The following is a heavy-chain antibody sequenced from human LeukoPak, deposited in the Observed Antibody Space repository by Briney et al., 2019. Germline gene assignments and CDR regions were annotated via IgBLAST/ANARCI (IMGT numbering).Heavy chain of an antibody. CDR1: GFTFSSYA. V-gene: IGHV3-23*01. J-gene: IGHJ3*02. CDR2: ISGSGGST. CDR3: AKELGYCSSTSCYKDAFDI. D-gene: IGHD2-2*02. Sequence: GGSLRLSCAASGFTFSSYAMSWVRQASGKGLEWVSAISGSGGSTYYADSVKGRFTISRDNSKNTLYLQMNSLRAEDTAVYYCAKELGYCSSTSCYKDAFDIWGQGTMVTVSS.